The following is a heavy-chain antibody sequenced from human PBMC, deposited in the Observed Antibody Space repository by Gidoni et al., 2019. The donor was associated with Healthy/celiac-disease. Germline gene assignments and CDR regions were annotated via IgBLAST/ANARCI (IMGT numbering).Heavy chain of an antibody. CDR3: STYYYYYYGMDV. J-gene: IGHJ6*02. D-gene: IGHD3-22*01. CDR1: GYTFTSYY. V-gene: IGHV1-46*04. Sequence: QVQLVQSGAEVKKPEASVKVSCTASGYTFTSYYMHWVRQAPGQGLEWMGIINPSGGSTSYAQKLTCLVTDLTTYDSVTISWTRQNGEAVKTHTNISSTYYYYYYGMDVWGQGTTVTVSS. CDR2: INPSGGST.